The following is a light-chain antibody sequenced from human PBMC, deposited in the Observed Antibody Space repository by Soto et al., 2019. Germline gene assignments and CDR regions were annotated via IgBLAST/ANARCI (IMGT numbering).Light chain of an antibody. CDR1: ESVSSSY. CDR3: QQYCSSPPCT. J-gene: IGKJ1*01. V-gene: IGKV3-20*01. CDR2: GAS. Sequence: EIVLTQSPGTLSLSPGERATLSCRASESVSSSYLAWYQQKPGQAPRLLIFGASSRATGTPDRFSGSGSGTDFTLTISRLEPEDFAVYYCQQYCSSPPCTFGQGTEVEIK.